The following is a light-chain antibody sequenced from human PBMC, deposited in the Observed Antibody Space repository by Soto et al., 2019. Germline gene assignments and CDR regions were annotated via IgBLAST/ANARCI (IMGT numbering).Light chain of an antibody. CDR3: QQYKSYPLT. CDR2: KAS. V-gene: IGKV1-5*03. CDR1: QSISTW. J-gene: IGKJ4*01. Sequence: DIQVTQSPSTLSASVGDRVTITCRASQSISTWLAWYQEKPGKAPKLLIYKASSLESGVPSRLSGSGSGTEFTLTISSLQPDDFGSYYCQQYKSYPLTFGGGTKVEIK.